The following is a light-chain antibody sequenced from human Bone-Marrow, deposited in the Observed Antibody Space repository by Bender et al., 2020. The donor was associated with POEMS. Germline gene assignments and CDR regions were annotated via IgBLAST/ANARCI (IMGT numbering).Light chain of an antibody. CDR2: INN. V-gene: IGLV1-44*01. Sequence: QSVLTQPPSASGTPGQRVTISCSGSSSNIGTNPVNWYQQLPGTAPKLLIYINNQRPSGVPDRFSGSKSGTSASRAISGLQSEDEADYYCAAWEDSLNGWVFGGGTKLTVL. CDR3: AAWEDSLNGWV. CDR1: SSNIGTNP. J-gene: IGLJ3*02.